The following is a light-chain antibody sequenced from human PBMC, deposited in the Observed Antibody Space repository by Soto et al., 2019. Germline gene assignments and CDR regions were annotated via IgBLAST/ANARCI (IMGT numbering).Light chain of an antibody. Sequence: DVQMTQSPSSLSASVGDRVTITCRASQSISSYLNWYQQKPGKAPKVLINAASSLQSGVPSRFSGSGSGTDFTLTISSLQPEDFAIYYCQQSFTTPLTFGGGTKVETK. J-gene: IGKJ4*01. V-gene: IGKV1-39*01. CDR3: QQSFTTPLT. CDR2: AAS. CDR1: QSISSY.